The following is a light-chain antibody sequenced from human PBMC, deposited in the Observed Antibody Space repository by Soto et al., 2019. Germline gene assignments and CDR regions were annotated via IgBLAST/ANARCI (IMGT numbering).Light chain of an antibody. J-gene: IGKJ3*01. CDR3: QHYGFSFMFT. Sequence: EIVLTQSPGTLSLSPGERATLSCRASQSIDSTYLAWYRQKPGQAPRLLIYGASSRATGIPDRISGSGSGTDFSLTISRLEPEDFAVYYCQHYGFSFMFTFGPGTKVDIK. CDR1: QSIDSTY. CDR2: GAS. V-gene: IGKV3-20*01.